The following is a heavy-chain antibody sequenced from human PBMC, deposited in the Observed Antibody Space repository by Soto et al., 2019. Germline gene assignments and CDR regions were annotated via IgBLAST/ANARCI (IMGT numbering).Heavy chain of an antibody. Sequence: PSETLSLTCAVYGGSFSGYYWSWIRQPPGKGLEWIGEINHSGSTNYNPSLKSRVTISVDTSKNQFSLKLSSVTAADTAVYYCARRNGRTMDTAMVTGMDVWGQGTTVTVSS. CDR1: GGSFSGYY. D-gene: IGHD5-18*01. CDR3: ARRNGRTMDTAMVTGMDV. V-gene: IGHV4-34*01. CDR2: INHSGST. J-gene: IGHJ6*02.